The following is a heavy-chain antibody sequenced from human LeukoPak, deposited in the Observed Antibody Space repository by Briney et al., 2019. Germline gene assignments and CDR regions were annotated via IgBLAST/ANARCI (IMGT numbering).Heavy chain of an antibody. J-gene: IGHJ4*02. Sequence: PGRSLRLSCAASGFTFDDYAMHWVRKAPGKGLEWVSGISWDSGSIGYADSVKGRFTISRDNAKNSLYLQMNSLRAEDTALYYCAKGRGAISVKIAFDYWGQGTLVTVSS. D-gene: IGHD1-26*01. CDR1: GFTFDDYA. CDR3: AKGRGAISVKIAFDY. V-gene: IGHV3-9*01. CDR2: ISWDSGSI.